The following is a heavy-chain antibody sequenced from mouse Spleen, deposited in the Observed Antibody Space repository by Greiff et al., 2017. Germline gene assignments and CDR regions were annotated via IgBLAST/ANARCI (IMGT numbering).Heavy chain of an antibody. CDR1: GYTFTSYW. Sequence: VQLQQPGAELVMPGASVKLSCKASGYTFTSYWMHWVKQRPGQGLEWIGEIDPSDSYTNYNQKFKGKATLTVDKSSSTAYMQLSSLTSEDSAVYYCARCYYGSSFYYFDYWGQGTTLTVSS. D-gene: IGHD1-1*01. J-gene: IGHJ2*01. CDR3: ARCYYGSSFYYFDY. CDR2: IDPSDSYT. V-gene: IGHV1-69*01.